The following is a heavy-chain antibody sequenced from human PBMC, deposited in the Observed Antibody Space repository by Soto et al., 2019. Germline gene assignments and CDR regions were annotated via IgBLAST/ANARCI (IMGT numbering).Heavy chain of an antibody. J-gene: IGHJ6*02. D-gene: IGHD6-6*01. CDR2: ISYDGSNK. CDR3: ASGIAARRYYYYGMDV. Sequence: GGSLRLSCAASGFTFSSYAMHWVRQAPGKGLEWVAVISYDGSNKYYADSVKGRFTISRDNSKNTLYLQMNSLRAEDTAVYYCASGIAARRYYYYGMDVWGQGTTVTVSS. CDR1: GFTFSSYA. V-gene: IGHV3-30-3*01.